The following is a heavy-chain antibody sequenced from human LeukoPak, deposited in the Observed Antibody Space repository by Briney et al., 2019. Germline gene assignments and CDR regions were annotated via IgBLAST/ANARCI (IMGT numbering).Heavy chain of an antibody. CDR3: ARHGNDFGYYFDY. D-gene: IGHD1-1*01. CDR1: GGSISRYY. V-gene: IGHV4-59*08. CDR2: IYYSGST. J-gene: IGHJ4*02. Sequence: PSETLSLTCTVSGGSISRYYWSWIRLPPAKGLEWIGYIYYSGSTNYNPSLKSRVTISVDTSKNQFSLELSSVTAADTAVYYCARHGNDFGYYFDYWGQGTLVAVSS.